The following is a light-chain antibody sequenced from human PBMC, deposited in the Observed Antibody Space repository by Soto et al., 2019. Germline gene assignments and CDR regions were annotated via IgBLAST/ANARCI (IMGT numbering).Light chain of an antibody. CDR2: EVA. J-gene: IGLJ2*01. Sequence: QSVLTQPASVSGSSGQSITISCTGTTSDFVSWYQQSPGQAPQLIIYEVANRPSGVSDRFSGSKSGNTASLTISGLRAEDEADYYCSSYTRRATLVFGGGTKVTVL. V-gene: IGLV2-14*01. CDR3: SSYTRRATLV. CDR1: TSDF.